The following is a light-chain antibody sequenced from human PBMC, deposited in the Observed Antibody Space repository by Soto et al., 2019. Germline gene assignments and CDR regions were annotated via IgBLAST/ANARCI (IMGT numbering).Light chain of an antibody. Sequence: QSVLTQPRSVSGSPGQSVTISCTGTSSDVGAYIYVSWYQQHPGKAPKLMIYDVTKRPSGVPDRFSGSKSGNTASLTISGLQAEDEADYYCCSYAGSYTWVFGGGTKLTVL. CDR1: SSDVGAYIY. V-gene: IGLV2-11*01. CDR2: DVT. CDR3: CSYAGSYTWV. J-gene: IGLJ3*02.